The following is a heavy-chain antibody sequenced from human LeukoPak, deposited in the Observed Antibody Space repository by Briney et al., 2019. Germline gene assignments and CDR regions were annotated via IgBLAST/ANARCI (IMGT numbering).Heavy chain of an antibody. D-gene: IGHD3-22*01. CDR3: ARARASSGYFDY. Sequence: SETLSLTCTVSGGSISSYYWSWIRQPPGKGLEWIGYIYYSGSTNYNPSLKSRVTMSVDTSKNQFSLKLSSVTAADTAVYYCARARASSGYFDYWGQGTLVTVSS. V-gene: IGHV4-59*12. CDR1: GGSISSYY. CDR2: IYYSGST. J-gene: IGHJ4*02.